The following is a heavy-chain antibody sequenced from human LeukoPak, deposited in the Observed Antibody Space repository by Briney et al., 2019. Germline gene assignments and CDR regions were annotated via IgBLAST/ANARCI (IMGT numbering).Heavy chain of an antibody. D-gene: IGHD6-6*01. CDR2: MYYTGST. Sequence: KPSETLSLTCTVSGGSISSYYWSWIRQSPGKGLEWIGYMYYTGSTTYNPSLESRVIMSVDTSKNQLSLKLSSVTAADTAVYYCARDRPASSSLDYWGQGTLVTVSS. CDR1: GGSISSYY. V-gene: IGHV4-59*12. J-gene: IGHJ4*02. CDR3: ARDRPASSSLDY.